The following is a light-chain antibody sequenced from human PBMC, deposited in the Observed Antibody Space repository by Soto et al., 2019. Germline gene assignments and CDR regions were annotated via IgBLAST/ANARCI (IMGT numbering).Light chain of an antibody. CDR1: SSNIGAGYD. Sequence: QPVLTQPPSVSGAPGQRVTFSCTGSSSNIGAGYDVHWYQQLPGTAPKLLIYRNSNRPSGVPDRFSGSKSGTSASLAITGLQAEDEADYYCQSYDNSLSGLYVFGTGTKVTVL. CDR2: RNS. CDR3: QSYDNSLSGLYV. V-gene: IGLV1-40*01. J-gene: IGLJ1*01.